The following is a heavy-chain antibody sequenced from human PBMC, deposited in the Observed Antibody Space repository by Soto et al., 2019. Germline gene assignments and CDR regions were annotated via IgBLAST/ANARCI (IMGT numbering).Heavy chain of an antibody. D-gene: IGHD2-21*01. CDR2: VCSFVNG. CDR1: GSPLRRYD. J-gene: IGHJ4*02. Sequence: WGTLRLSCAACGSPLRRYDMNWVRQAPGKGLGWVAEVCSFVNGYYGDSVSGLFSMSRDDSRNLVYLQLSRLRFDDTAVSFCAQEGRLASPAGDYFDSWGPGTLVTVSS. CDR3: AQEGRLASPAGDYFDS. V-gene: IGHV3-23*01.